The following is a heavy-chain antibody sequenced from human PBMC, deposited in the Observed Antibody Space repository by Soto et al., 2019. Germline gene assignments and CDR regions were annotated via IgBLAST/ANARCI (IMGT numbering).Heavy chain of an antibody. Sequence: QVQLQQSGPRLVKPSETLSLTCTVSSGPDRSHNWGWIRQPPGRGLEWIGYVYYTGDTAYNPSLRGRVPISAVTATNDISLTLNSVTAADTAVYYCVRQGIDYLHGLVDVWGQGTTVSLSS. J-gene: IGHJ6*02. CDR3: VRQGIDYLHGLVDV. D-gene: IGHD4-17*01. V-gene: IGHV4-59*08. CDR2: VYYTGDT. CDR1: SGPDRSHN.